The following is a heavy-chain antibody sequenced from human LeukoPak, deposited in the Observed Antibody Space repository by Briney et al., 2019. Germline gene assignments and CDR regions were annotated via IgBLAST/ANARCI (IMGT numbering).Heavy chain of an antibody. CDR2: TYYRSKWYN. J-gene: IGHJ4*02. D-gene: IGHD5-12*01. V-gene: IGHV6-1*01. Sequence: SQTLSLTCAISGVSVSSNSAAWNWIRQSPSRGLEWLGRTYYRSKWYNDYAVSVKSRITINPDTSKNQFSLQLNSVTPEDTAVYYCARDPYSGYDMRSRFGYFDYWGQGTLVTVSS. CDR3: ARDPYSGYDMRSRFGYFDY. CDR1: GVSVSSNSAA.